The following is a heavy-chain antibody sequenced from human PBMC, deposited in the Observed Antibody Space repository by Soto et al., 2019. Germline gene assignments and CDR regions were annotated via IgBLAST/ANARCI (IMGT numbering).Heavy chain of an antibody. J-gene: IGHJ2*01. CDR3: ARDPLWGTAMVLWYFDL. V-gene: IGHV3-30-3*01. CDR1: GFTFSSYA. Sequence: QVQLVESGGGVVQPGRSLRLSCAASGFTFSSYAMHWVRQAPGKGLEWVAVISYDGSNKYYADSVKGRLTISRDNSXNXXYLQRKRLRDESTAVYYCARDPLWGTAMVLWYFDLWGRGTLVPVSS. CDR2: ISYDGSNK. D-gene: IGHD5-18*01.